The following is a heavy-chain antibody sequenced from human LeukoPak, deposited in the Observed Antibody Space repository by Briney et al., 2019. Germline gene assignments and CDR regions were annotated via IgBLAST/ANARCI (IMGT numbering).Heavy chain of an antibody. J-gene: IGHJ4*02. V-gene: IGHV1-18*01. CDR2: ISAYNGNT. CDR3: ARGGGGYYYDSSGYYVDY. CDR1: GYTFTSYG. D-gene: IGHD3-22*01. Sequence: ASVKVSCKASGYTFTSYGISWVRQAPGQGLEWMGWISAYNGNTNYAQKLQGRVTMTTDTSTSTAYVELRSVRSDDTAVYYCARGGGGYYYDSSGYYVDYWGQGALVTVSS.